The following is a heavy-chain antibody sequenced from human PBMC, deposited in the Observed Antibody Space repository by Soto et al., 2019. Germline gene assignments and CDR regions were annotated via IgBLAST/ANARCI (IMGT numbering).Heavy chain of an antibody. J-gene: IGHJ2*01. V-gene: IGHV1-69*06. CDR2: FTPALGTA. Sequence: QAQLVQSGAEMKQPGSSVKVSCKASGGTYSSYPINWVRQAPGHGLEWLGSFTPALGTANYPKKFQDRLTITADTSASTTYWELRSLRSEDTRLYYCAREGGDSYGWEGYWFLDLWGRGTLVTVSS. CDR1: GGTYSSYP. D-gene: IGHD3-16*01. CDR3: AREGGDSYGWEGYWFLDL.